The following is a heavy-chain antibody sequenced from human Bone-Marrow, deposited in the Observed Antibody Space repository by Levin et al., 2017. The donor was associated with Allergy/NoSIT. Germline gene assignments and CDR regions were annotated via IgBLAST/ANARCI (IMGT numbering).Heavy chain of an antibody. CDR2: IYYSGST. CDR3: ARITHYDDGSSDYDPGYCVDV. CDR1: GGSIRNFY. J-gene: IGHJ4*02. D-gene: IGHD3-22*01. Sequence: PSETLSLTCTVSGGSIRNFYWSWIRQPPGKRLEWIGYIYYSGSTNYNPSLQSRVTISVDTSKNQFSLKLTSVTAADTAVYYCARITHYDDGSSDYDPGYCVDVWGQGALVTVSS. V-gene: IGHV4-59*01.